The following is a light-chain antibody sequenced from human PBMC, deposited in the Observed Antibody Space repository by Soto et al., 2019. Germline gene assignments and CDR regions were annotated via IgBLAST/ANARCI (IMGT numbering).Light chain of an antibody. CDR3: QSYDRSLSGSGV. V-gene: IGLV1-40*01. Sequence: QSVLTQPPSVSGAPGQRVTISCTGSSSNIGAGYNGHWYQQLPGTAPKLLIYGNSNRPSGVPDRFSASKTGTSASLAITGLQAEDEADYYCQSYDRSLSGSGVFGGGTKVTVL. CDR1: SSNIGAGYN. J-gene: IGLJ3*02. CDR2: GNS.